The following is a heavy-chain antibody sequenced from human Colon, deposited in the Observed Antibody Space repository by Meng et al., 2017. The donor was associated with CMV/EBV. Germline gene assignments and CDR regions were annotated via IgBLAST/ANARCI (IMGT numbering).Heavy chain of an antibody. CDR3: AKDPRVIETADYHWFDP. D-gene: IGHD2/OR15-2a*01. J-gene: IGHJ5*02. Sequence: ASVKVSCQASGFILDGYYMHWLRRAAGQGLEWMGRINCRSGDSNYAQSLEGRVTMSRDTSFNTVYMELRGLTSDDATVYYCAKDPRVIETADYHWFDPRGPGTQVTVSS. CDR2: INCRSGDS. V-gene: IGHV1-2*06. CDR1: GFILDGYY.